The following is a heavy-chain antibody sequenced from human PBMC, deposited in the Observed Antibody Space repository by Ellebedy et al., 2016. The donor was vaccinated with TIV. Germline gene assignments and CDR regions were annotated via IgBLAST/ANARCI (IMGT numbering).Heavy chain of an antibody. CDR1: GYTFTSYA. J-gene: IGHJ4*02. CDR3: ARAHYGSGSYSHFDY. D-gene: IGHD3-10*01. CDR2: INAGNGNT. V-gene: IGHV1-3*01. Sequence: AASVKVSCKASGYTFTSYAMHWVRQAPGQRLEWMGWINAGNGNTKYSQKFQGRVTITADKSTSTAYMELSSLRSEDTAVYYCARAHYGSGSYSHFDYWGQGTLVTVSS.